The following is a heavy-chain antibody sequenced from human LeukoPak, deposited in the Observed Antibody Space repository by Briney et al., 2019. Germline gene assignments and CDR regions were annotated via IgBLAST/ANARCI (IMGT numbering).Heavy chain of an antibody. D-gene: IGHD6-13*01. J-gene: IGHJ3*02. CDR3: ASGQQQQLARSDAFDI. V-gene: IGHV5-51*01. CDR2: IYPGDSDT. Sequence: TGESLKISCKGSEYSFTNYWIGWVRQMPGKGLEWMGIIYPGDSDTRYSPSFQGQVTISADKSISTAYLQWSSLKASDTAMYYCASGQQQQLARSDAFDIWGQGTMVTVSS. CDR1: EYSFTNYW.